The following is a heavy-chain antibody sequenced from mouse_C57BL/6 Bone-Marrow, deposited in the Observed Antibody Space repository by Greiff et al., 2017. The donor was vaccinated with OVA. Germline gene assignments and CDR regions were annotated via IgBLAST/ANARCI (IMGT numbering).Heavy chain of an antibody. Sequence: VQLVESGPELVKPGASVKLSCKASGYTFTSYDINWVKQRPGQGLEWIGWIYPRDGRTKYNEKFKGKATLTVDTSSSTAYMELHSLTSEDSAVYFCAVSYYSNYVRFAYWGQGTLVTVSA. CDR3: AVSYYSNYVRFAY. D-gene: IGHD2-5*01. J-gene: IGHJ3*01. V-gene: IGHV1-85*01. CDR1: GYTFTSYD. CDR2: IYPRDGRT.